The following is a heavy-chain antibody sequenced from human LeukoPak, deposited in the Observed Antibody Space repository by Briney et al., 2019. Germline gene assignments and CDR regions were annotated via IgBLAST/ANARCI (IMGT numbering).Heavy chain of an antibody. J-gene: IGHJ4*02. D-gene: IGHD2-15*01. CDR2: INHSGST. V-gene: IGHV4-34*01. CDR1: GGSFSGYY. Sequence: SETLSLTCAVYGGSFSGYYWSWIRQPPGKGLEWIGEINHSGSTNYNPSLKSRVTVSVDTSKNQFSLKPSSVTAADTAVYYCARQRLGYCSGGSCHGVDYWGQGTLVTVSS. CDR3: ARQRLGYCSGGSCHGVDY.